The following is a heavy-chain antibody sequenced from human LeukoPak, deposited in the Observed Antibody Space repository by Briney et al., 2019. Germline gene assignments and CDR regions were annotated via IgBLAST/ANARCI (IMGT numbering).Heavy chain of an antibody. V-gene: IGHV3-30-3*01. J-gene: IGHJ4*02. Sequence: GGSLRLSCAASGFTFSSYAMHWVRQAPGKGLEWVAVISYDGSNKYYADSVKGRFTISRDNSKNTLYLQMNSLRAEDTAVYYCARDKIREDCYFDYWGQGTLVTVSS. CDR1: GFTFSSYA. CDR3: ARDKIREDCYFDY. D-gene: IGHD2-21*01. CDR2: ISYDGSNK.